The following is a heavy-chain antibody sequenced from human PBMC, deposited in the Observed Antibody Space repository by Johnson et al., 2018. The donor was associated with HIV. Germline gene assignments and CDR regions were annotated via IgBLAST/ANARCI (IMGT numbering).Heavy chain of an antibody. CDR3: AGPPDAFDI. CDR2: ISGSGGST. Sequence: VQLVESGGGVVRPGGSLRLACAATGFTFDDYGMSWVRQGPGKGLEWVSAISGSGGSTYYADSVKGRFTISRDNAKNSLYLQMNSLRAEDTAVYYCAGPPDAFDIWGQGTMVTVSS. CDR1: GFTFDDYG. V-gene: IGHV3-20*04. J-gene: IGHJ3*02.